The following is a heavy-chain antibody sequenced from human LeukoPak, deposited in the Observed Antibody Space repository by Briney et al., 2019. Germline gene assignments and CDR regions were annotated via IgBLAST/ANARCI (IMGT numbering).Heavy chain of an antibody. CDR2: IYYSGST. J-gene: IGHJ4*02. V-gene: IGHV4-39*01. CDR1: GGSISSSSYY. D-gene: IGHD2-2*01. Sequence: SETLSLTCTVSGGSISSSSYYWGWIRQPPGKGLEWIGSIYYSGSTYYNPSLKSRVTISVDTSKNQFSLKLSSVTAADTAVYYCARRLGYCSSTGCYFDYWGQGTLVTVSS. CDR3: ARRLGYCSSTGCYFDY.